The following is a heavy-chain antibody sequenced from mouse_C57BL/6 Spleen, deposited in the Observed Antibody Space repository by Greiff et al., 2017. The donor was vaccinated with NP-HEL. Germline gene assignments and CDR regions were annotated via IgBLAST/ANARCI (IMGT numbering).Heavy chain of an antibody. J-gene: IGHJ2*01. CDR1: GFTFSSYT. V-gene: IGHV5-9*01. Sequence: EVQRVESGGGLVKPGGSLKLSCAASGFTFSSYTMSWVRQTPEKRLEWVATISGGGGNTYYPDSVKCRFTISRDNAKNTLYLQMSSLRSEDTALYYCARPYDYFFDYWGQGTTLTVSS. D-gene: IGHD2-4*01. CDR3: ARPYDYFFDY. CDR2: ISGGGGNT.